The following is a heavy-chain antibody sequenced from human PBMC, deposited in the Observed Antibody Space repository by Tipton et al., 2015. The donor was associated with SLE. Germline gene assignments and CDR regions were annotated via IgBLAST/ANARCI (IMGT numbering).Heavy chain of an antibody. CDR2: ISSSSSYT. J-gene: IGHJ4*02. CDR1: GFTFSDYY. CDR3: AGEKRDYYYDSSGYRGTYYFDY. D-gene: IGHD3-22*01. Sequence: SLRLSCAASGFTFSDYYMSWIRQAPGKGLEWVSYISSSSSYTNYADSVKGRFTISRDNAKNSLYLQMNSLRAEDTAVYYCAGEKRDYYYDSSGYRGTYYFDYWGQGTLVTVSS. V-gene: IGHV3-11*05.